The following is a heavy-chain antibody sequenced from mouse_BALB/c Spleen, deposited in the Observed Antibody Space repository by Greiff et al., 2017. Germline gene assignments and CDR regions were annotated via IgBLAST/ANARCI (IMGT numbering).Heavy chain of an antibody. D-gene: IGHD4-1*01. CDR2: IYPGDGDT. Sequence: VKLMESGAELARPGASVKLSCKASGYTFTSYWMQWVKQRPGQGLEWIGAIYPGDGDTRYTQKFKGKATLTADKSSSTAYMQLSSLASEDSAVYYCARELTGSAWFAYWGQGTLVTVSA. V-gene: IGHV1-87*01. CDR3: ARELTGSAWFAY. CDR1: GYTFTSYW. J-gene: IGHJ3*01.